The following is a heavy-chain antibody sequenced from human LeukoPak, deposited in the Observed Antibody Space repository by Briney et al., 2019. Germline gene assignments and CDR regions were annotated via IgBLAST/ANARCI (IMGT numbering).Heavy chain of an antibody. V-gene: IGHV1-2*04. CDR2: INPNSGGT. Sequence: ASVKVSCKTSGYSFSTYGISWVRQAPGQGLEWMGWINPNSGGTNYAQKFQGWVTMTRDTSISTAYMELSRLRSDDTAVYYCARAGWVRAFDIWGQGTMVTVSS. J-gene: IGHJ3*02. D-gene: IGHD5-24*01. CDR1: GYSFSTYG. CDR3: ARAGWVRAFDI.